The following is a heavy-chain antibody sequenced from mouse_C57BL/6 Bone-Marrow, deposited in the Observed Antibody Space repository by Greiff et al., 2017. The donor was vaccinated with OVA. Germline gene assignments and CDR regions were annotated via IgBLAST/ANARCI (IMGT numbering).Heavy chain of an antibody. CDR3: ARRHNNAYFDV. D-gene: IGHD1-3*01. V-gene: IGHV1-81*01. J-gene: IGHJ1*03. CDR2: IYPRSGNT. Sequence: VKLMESGAELARPGASVKLSCKASGYTFTSYGISWVKQRPGQGLEWIGEIYPRSGNTYYNEKFKGKATLTADKSSSTAYMELRSLTSEDSAVDFCARRHNNAYFDVWGTGTTVTVSS. CDR1: GYTFTSYG.